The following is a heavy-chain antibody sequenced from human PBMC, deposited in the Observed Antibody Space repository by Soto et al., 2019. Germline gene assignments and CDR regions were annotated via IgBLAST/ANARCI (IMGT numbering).Heavy chain of an antibody. D-gene: IGHD2-8*01. CDR3: ARALFGRGCTNGVCYSAGY. Sequence: ASVKVSCKASGYTFTVYYMHWVRQAPGQGLEWMGWINPNSGGTNYAQKFQGRVTMARDTSISTAYMELSRLRSDDTAVYYCARALFGRGCTNGVCYSAGYWGQGTLVTVSS. V-gene: IGHV1-2*02. CDR2: INPNSGGT. J-gene: IGHJ4*02. CDR1: GYTFTVYY.